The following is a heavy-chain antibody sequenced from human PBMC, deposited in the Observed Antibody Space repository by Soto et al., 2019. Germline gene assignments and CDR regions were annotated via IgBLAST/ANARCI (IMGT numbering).Heavy chain of an antibody. J-gene: IGHJ5*02. Sequence: GGSLILSGVACGFNFEDYAIHWIRQAPGKGLQSVSGLNWNSGITGYADSVKGRLTISRDNANPSQHLAMSSLKTEETDLYYCAGGRGALTVVRNRFDPCGQGTLVTVS. D-gene: IGHD2-15*01. CDR3: AGGRGALTVVRNRFDP. V-gene: IGHV3-9*01. CDR2: LNWNSGIT. CDR1: GFNFEDYA.